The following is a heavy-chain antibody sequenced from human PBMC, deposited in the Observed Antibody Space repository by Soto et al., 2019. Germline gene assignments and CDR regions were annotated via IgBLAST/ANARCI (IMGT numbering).Heavy chain of an antibody. V-gene: IGHV3-23*01. Sequence: EEQLLESGGGLVQPGGSLRLSCAATGFNFGSYVMGWVRQAPGKGLEWVSGVSGSGGSPYYADSVKGRLTISKDKSKNTLYLDLNNLRSEDTAVYFCVKGKESGYRGAFDSWGQGTLVTVSS. CDR3: VKGKESGYRGAFDS. CDR1: GFNFGSYV. CDR2: VSGSGGSP. J-gene: IGHJ4*02. D-gene: IGHD5-18*01.